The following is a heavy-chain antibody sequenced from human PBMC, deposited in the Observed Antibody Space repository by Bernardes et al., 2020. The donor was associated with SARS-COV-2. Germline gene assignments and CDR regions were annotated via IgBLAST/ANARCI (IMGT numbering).Heavy chain of an antibody. V-gene: IGHV4-34*01. J-gene: IGHJ6*01. CDR2: INHSGST. CDR1: GGSFSGYY. CDR3: SRGHLVVVVAATSYYYYCGMDD. Sequence: SETLSLTCAVYGGSFSGYYWSWIRQPPGKGLEWIGEINHSGSTNYNPSLKSRVTISVDTSKNQFSLKLSSLTAADTAVYYCSRGHLVVVVAATSYYYYCGMDDWGQGTTVTVSS. D-gene: IGHD2-15*01.